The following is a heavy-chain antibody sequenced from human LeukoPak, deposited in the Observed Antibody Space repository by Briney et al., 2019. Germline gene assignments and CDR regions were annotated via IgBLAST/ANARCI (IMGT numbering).Heavy chain of an antibody. D-gene: IGHD2-15*01. Sequence: PGGSLRLSCAASGFTFSSYAMSWVPHAPGEGREWGSTIGGGDGGTYYADSVKGRFTVSRDNSKDTLYLQVNSLRAEDTAVYYCAKLGYCSGGSCYRWLDPWGQGTLVTVSS. CDR2: IGGGDGGT. CDR1: GFTFSSYA. J-gene: IGHJ5*02. V-gene: IGHV3-23*01. CDR3: AKLGYCSGGSCYRWLDP.